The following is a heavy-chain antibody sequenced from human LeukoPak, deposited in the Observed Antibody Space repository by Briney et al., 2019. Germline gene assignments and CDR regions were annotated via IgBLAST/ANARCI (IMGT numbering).Heavy chain of an antibody. CDR1: GFTFSSYA. CDR2: ISGSGGST. D-gene: IGHD2-15*01. J-gene: IGHJ6*04. CDR3: AKVNGYCSGGSCYSSGSYYYYGMDV. V-gene: IGHV3-23*01. Sequence: QPGGSVRLSCAASGFTFSSYAMSWVRQAPRKGLEWVSVISGSGGSTYYADSVKGRFTISRDNSKNTLYLQMNSLRAEDKALYYCAKVNGYCSGGSCYSSGSYYYYGMDVWGKGTTVTVSS.